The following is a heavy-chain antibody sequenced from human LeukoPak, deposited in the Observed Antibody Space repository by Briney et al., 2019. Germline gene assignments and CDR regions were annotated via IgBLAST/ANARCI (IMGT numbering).Heavy chain of an antibody. V-gene: IGHV4-31*03. CDR3: ASSPAGGGTFDI. CDR1: GGSISSGGYY. D-gene: IGHD1-26*01. CDR2: IYYSGST. Sequence: SETLSLTCTVSGGSISSGGYYWSWIRQHPGKGLEWIGYIYYSGSTYYNPSLKSRVTISVDTSKNQFSLKLSSVTAADTAVYYCASSPAGGGTFDIWGQGTMVTVSS. J-gene: IGHJ3*02.